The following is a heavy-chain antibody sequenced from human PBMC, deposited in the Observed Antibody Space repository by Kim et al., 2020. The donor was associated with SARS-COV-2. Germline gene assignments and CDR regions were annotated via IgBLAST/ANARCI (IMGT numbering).Heavy chain of an antibody. D-gene: IGHD3-9*01. CDR2: ISSSGSTI. Sequence: GGSLRLSCAASGFTFSSYEMNWVRQAPGKGLEWVSYISSSGSTIYYADSVKGRFTISRDNAKNSLYLQMNSLGAEDTAVYYCAGLLRYFDWLGPRFDYWGQGTLVTVSS. CDR1: GFTFSSYE. J-gene: IGHJ4*02. CDR3: AGLLRYFDWLGPRFDY. V-gene: IGHV3-48*03.